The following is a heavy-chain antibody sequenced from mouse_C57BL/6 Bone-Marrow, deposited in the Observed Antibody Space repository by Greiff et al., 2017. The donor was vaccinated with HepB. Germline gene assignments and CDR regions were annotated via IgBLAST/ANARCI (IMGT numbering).Heavy chain of an antibody. CDR3: ARHDYGFAY. V-gene: IGHV5-12*01. D-gene: IGHD2-4*01. Sequence: DVKLVESGGGLVQPGGSLKLSCAASGFTFSDYYMYWVRQTPEKRLEWVAYISNGGGSTYYPETVKGRFTISRDNAKNTLYLQMSRLKSDDTAMYYCARHDYGFAYWGQGTLVTVSA. CDR1: GFTFSDYY. CDR2: ISNGGGST. J-gene: IGHJ3*01.